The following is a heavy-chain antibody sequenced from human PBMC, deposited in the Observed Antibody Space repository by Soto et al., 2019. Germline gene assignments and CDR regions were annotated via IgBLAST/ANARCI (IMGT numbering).Heavy chain of an antibody. D-gene: IGHD1-26*01. CDR1: GFTFSSYA. Sequence: PGGSLRLSCAVSGFTFSSYAMSWVRQAPGKGLEWVSTINGGGDTTWSADSVEGRFTISRDNSRNTVYLQMNSLRAEDTAVYHCAKEGGSYYESDYWGQGTLVTVSS. V-gene: IGHV3-23*01. CDR3: AKEGGSYYESDY. J-gene: IGHJ4*02. CDR2: INGGGDTT.